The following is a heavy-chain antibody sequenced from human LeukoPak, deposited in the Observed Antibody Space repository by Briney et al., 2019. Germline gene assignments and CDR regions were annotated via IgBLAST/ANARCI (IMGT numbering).Heavy chain of an antibody. D-gene: IGHD1-26*01. CDR2: IYYSGST. V-gene: IGHV4-30-4*08. CDR1: GGSISSDDYY. Sequence: ASETLSLTCTVSGGSISSDDYYWSWIRQPPGKGLEWIGYIYYSGSTYYNPSLKSRVTISVDTSKNQFSLKLSSVTAADTAVYYCARVGRIVGAAQAAFDIWGQGTMVTVSS. CDR3: ARVGRIVGAAQAAFDI. J-gene: IGHJ3*02.